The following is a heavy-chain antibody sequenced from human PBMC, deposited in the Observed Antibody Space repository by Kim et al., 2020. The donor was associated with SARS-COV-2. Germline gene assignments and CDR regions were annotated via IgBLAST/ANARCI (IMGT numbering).Heavy chain of an antibody. Sequence: GGSLRLSCAASGFTFSSYGMHWVRQAPGKGLEWVAVISYDGSNKYYADSVKGRFTISRDNSKNTLYLQMNSLRAEDTAVYYCAKEYGYSGYDYDYYYYGMDVWGQGTTVTVSS. CDR1: GFTFSSYG. CDR3: AKEYGYSGYDYDYYYYGMDV. J-gene: IGHJ6*02. V-gene: IGHV3-30*18. D-gene: IGHD5-12*01. CDR2: ISYDGSNK.